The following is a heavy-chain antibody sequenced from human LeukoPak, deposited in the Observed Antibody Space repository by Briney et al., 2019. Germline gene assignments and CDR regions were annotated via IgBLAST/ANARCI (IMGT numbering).Heavy chain of an antibody. CDR3: ARGGPSSYFDY. CDR1: GGSFSGYY. Sequence: PSESLSLTCAVYGGSFSGYYWSWIRQPPGKGLEWIGEINHSGSTNYNPSLKSRVTISVDTSKNQFSLKLSSVTAADTAVYYCARGGPSSYFDYLGQGTLVTVSS. V-gene: IGHV4-34*01. D-gene: IGHD6-6*01. CDR2: INHSGST. J-gene: IGHJ4*02.